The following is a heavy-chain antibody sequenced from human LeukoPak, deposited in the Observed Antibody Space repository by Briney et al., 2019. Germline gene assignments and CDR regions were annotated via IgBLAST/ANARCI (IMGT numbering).Heavy chain of an antibody. CDR1: GGFISSYY. D-gene: IGHD6-13*01. Sequence: SETLSLTCTVSGGFISSYYWSWIRQPPGKGLEWIGYIYYSGSTNYNPSLKSRVTISVDTSKNQFSLKLSSVTAADTAVYYCARGDYGDIAAAGPLYFDYWGQGTLVTVSS. J-gene: IGHJ4*02. CDR2: IYYSGST. CDR3: ARGDYGDIAAAGPLYFDY. V-gene: IGHV4-59*01.